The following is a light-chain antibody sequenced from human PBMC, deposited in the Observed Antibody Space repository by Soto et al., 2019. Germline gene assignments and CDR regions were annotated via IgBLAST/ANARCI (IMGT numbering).Light chain of an antibody. CDR1: QGISNY. CDR3: EKYYSAPQT. V-gene: IGKV1-27*01. CDR2: AAS. J-gene: IGKJ1*01. Sequence: DIQMTQSPSSLSASVGDRVTITCRASQGISNYLAWYQQKPGKVPKLLIYAASTLQSGVPSRFSGSGSGTDFTLTISSLQPEDVAPYYCEKYYSAPQTFGQGPKVEIK.